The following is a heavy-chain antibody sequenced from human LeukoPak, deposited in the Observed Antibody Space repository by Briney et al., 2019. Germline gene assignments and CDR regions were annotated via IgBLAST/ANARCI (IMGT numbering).Heavy chain of an antibody. CDR1: GFTLSSYE. D-gene: IGHD2-2*01. V-gene: IGHV3-48*03. CDR2: ISSSGSTK. Sequence: GGSLRLSCAASGFTLSSYEVNWVRQATGKGLEWVSYISSSGSTKYYADSVKGRFNIARDNAENSLYLQMNSLRAEDTAVYYCARRYCSSTSCTLDYWGQGALVTVSS. J-gene: IGHJ4*02. CDR3: ARRYCSSTSCTLDY.